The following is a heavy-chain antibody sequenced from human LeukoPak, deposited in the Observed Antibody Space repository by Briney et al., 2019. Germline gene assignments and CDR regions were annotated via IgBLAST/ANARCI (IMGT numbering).Heavy chain of an antibody. Sequence: PSEALSLTCAVYGGSFSGYYWSWIRQPPGKGLEWIGEINHSGSTNYNPSLKSRVTISVDTSKNQFSLKLSSVTAADTAAYYCARRVGPYDYWGQGTLVTVSS. D-gene: IGHD1-26*01. J-gene: IGHJ4*02. CDR2: INHSGST. CDR3: ARRVGPYDY. CDR1: GGSFSGYY. V-gene: IGHV4-34*01.